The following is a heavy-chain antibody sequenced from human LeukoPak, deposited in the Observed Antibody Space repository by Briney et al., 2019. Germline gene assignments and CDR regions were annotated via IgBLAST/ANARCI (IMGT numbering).Heavy chain of an antibody. V-gene: IGHV3-23*01. Sequence: GGSLRLSCAASGFTFSSYAMSWVRQAPGKGLEWVSAISGSGGSTYYADSVKGRFTISRDNSRDTLYLQMNSLRAEDTAAYYCAKRYYDYVWASYYFDYCGQGTLVTVSS. CDR1: GFTFSSYA. CDR3: AKRYYDYVWASYYFDY. D-gene: IGHD3-16*01. CDR2: ISGSGGST. J-gene: IGHJ4*02.